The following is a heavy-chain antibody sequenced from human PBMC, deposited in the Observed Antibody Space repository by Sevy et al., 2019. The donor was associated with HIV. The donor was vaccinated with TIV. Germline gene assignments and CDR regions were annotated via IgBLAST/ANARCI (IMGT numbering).Heavy chain of an antibody. CDR3: TTAHFGMIVV. V-gene: IGHV3-15*01. D-gene: IGHD3-22*01. J-gene: IGHJ4*02. Sequence: GGSLRLSCAASGFTFSNAWMSWVRQAPGKGLEWVGRIKSKTDGRTTDYAAPVKGRFTISRDDSKNTLYLQMNSLKTGDTAVYYCTTAHFGMIVVWGQGTLVTVAS. CDR2: IKSKTDGRTT. CDR1: GFTFSNAW.